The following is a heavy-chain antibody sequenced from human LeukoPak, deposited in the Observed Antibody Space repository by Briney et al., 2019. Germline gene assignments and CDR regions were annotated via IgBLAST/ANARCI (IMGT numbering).Heavy chain of an antibody. J-gene: IGHJ4*02. Sequence: GESLKISCKGSGYSFTSYWIGWVRQMPGKGLEWMGIIYPGDSDTRYSSSFQGQVTISAYNSVSTAYLQWRSLKASDTAMYYCARLHYYDSSGYYYDDSMYYFDYWGQGTLVTVSS. V-gene: IGHV5-51*01. CDR1: GYSFTSYW. CDR2: IYPGDSDT. CDR3: ARLHYYDSSGYYYDDSMYYFDY. D-gene: IGHD3-22*01.